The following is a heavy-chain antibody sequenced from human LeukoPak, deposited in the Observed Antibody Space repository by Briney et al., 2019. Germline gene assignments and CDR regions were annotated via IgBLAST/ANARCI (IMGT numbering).Heavy chain of an antibody. CDR1: GFTFSSYA. D-gene: IGHD3-3*01. Sequence: PGGSLRLSCAASGFTFSSYAMNWVRQAPGKGLEWVSAISGSGVSTYYADSVKGRFAISRDNSKNTLYLQMNSLRAEDTAVYYCAKDAYYDFWSGYSYYFDYWGQGPLVTVSS. CDR3: AKDAYYDFWSGYSYYFDY. V-gene: IGHV3-23*01. J-gene: IGHJ4*02. CDR2: ISGSGVST.